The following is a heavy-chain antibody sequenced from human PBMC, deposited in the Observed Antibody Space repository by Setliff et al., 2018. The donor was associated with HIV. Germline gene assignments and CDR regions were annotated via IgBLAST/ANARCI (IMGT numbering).Heavy chain of an antibody. J-gene: IGHJ5*01. CDR2: ISGSGSII. D-gene: IGHD3-10*01. V-gene: IGHV3-48*03. CDR3: ARDRRASGSYSYFDS. Sequence: PGGSLRLSCAASGFTFSYYEMNWVRQAPGKGLQWVSYISGSGSIIYYADSVKGRFTISRDTAKNSLYLQMNSLRAEDTAVYYCARDRRASGSYSYFDSWGQGTLVTVSS. CDR1: GFTFSYYE.